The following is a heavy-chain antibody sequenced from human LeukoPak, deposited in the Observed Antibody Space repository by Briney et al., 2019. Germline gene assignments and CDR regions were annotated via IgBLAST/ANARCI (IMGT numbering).Heavy chain of an antibody. D-gene: IGHD5-18*01. V-gene: IGHV4-59*12. CDR2: IYYSGST. J-gene: IGHJ6*02. Sequence: SETLSLTCTVSGGSISSYYWSWIRQPPGKGLEWIGYIYYSGSTNYNPSLKSRVTISVDTSKNQFSLKLSSVTAADTAVYYCASSERGYSYGYYYYYGMDVWGQGTTVTVSS. CDR3: ASSERGYSYGYYYYYGMDV. CDR1: GGSISSYY.